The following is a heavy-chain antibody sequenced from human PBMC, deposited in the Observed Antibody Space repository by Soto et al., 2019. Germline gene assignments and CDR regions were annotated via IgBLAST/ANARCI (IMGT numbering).Heavy chain of an antibody. CDR1: GGSISRYY. J-gene: IGHJ4*02. Sequence: PSETLSLTCTVSGGSISRYYWSWIRQPPGKGLEWIGYLYNTGSTIYNPSLESRVTISVDTSKNQFSLKLTSVTAVDTAVYYCERSEIRVPIDYWGQGTLVTVSS. D-gene: IGHD3-10*01. CDR2: LYNTGST. V-gene: IGHV4-59*12. CDR3: ERSEIRVPIDY.